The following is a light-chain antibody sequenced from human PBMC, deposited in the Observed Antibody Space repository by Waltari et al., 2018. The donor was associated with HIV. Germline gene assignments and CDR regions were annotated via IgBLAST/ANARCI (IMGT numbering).Light chain of an antibody. V-gene: IGLV1-51*01. CDR3: GTWDKTLSVGV. J-gene: IGLJ3*02. CDR2: ANI. CDR1: SSNIGNDF. Sequence: QFVLTQPPSVSAAPGQKVNISCSGSSSNIGNDFVSWYQVLPGAAPKLLIYANIKRPSDIPERFSGSKSGTSATLAITGLQTGDEADYYCGTWDKTLSVGVFGGGTKLTVL.